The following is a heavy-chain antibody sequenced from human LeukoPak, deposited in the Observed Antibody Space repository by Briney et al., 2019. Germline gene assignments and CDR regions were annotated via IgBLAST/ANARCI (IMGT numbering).Heavy chain of an antibody. D-gene: IGHD6-13*01. Sequence: GGSLRLSCAASGFPFSGYAMHWVRQAPGKGLEWVAIISYNGNIIHYADSVRGRFTISRDNSKNTLYLQMNSLRVEDTAVYYCAREAAADPYYFDYWGQGTLVTVSS. V-gene: IGHV3-30*03. CDR3: AREAAADPYYFDY. CDR1: GFPFSGYA. CDR2: ISYNGNII. J-gene: IGHJ4*02.